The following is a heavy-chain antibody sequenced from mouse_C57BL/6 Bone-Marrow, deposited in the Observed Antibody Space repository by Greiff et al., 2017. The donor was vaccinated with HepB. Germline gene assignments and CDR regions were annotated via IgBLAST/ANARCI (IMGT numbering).Heavy chain of an antibody. V-gene: IGHV1-64*01. CDR2: IHPNSGST. D-gene: IGHD1-3*01. CDR1: GYTFTSYC. J-gene: IGHJ3*01. CDR3: ARKDLSGTFAY. Sequence: QVQLQQPGAELVKPGASVKLSCKASGYTFTSYCMHWVKQRPGQGLEWIGMIHPNSGSTNYNEKFKSKATMTVDKSSSTAYMQLSSLTSEDSAVYYGARKDLSGTFAYWGQGTLVTVFA.